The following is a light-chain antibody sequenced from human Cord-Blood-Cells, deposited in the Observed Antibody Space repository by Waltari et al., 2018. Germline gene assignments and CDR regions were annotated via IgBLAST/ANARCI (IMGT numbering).Light chain of an antibody. CDR1: SSDVGGYNY. CDR2: DVS. J-gene: IGLJ3*02. V-gene: IGLV2-11*01. Sequence: QSALTQPRSVSGSPGQSVTISCTGTSSDVGGYNYVSWYQQHPGNAPKLMIYDVSKRPSGVPDRFSGSKSGNTASLTISGLQAEDEADYYCCSYAGSWVFGVGTKLTVL. CDR3: CSYAGSWV.